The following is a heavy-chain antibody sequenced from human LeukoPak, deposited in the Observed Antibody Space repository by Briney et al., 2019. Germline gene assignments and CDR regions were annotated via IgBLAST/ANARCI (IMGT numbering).Heavy chain of an antibody. V-gene: IGHV3-11*01. D-gene: IGHD3-22*01. Sequence: PGGSLRLSCAASGFKLNDYYMSWIRQAPGKGLEWISYITSSGSQYYSDSMKGRFTISRDAAGDSLFLQMNSLRVEDTAVYFCTRDQDAGYGLGYWGQGTLVTVSS. J-gene: IGHJ4*02. CDR1: GFKLNDYY. CDR2: ITSSGSQ. CDR3: TRDQDAGYGLGY.